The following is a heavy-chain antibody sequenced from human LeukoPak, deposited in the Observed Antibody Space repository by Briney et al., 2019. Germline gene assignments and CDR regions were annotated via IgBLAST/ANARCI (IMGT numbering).Heavy chain of an antibody. J-gene: IGHJ4*02. CDR3: ARQYYYGSGSYYPFDY. CDR2: IYYSGST. CDR1: GGSISSGDYY. V-gene: IGHV4-30-4*01. Sequence: SQTLSLTCTVSGGSISSGDYYWSWIRQPPGKGLEWIGYIYYSGSTYYNPSLKSRVTISVDTSKNQFSLKLSSVTAADTAVYYCARQYYYGSGSYYPFDYWGQGTLVTVSS. D-gene: IGHD3-10*01.